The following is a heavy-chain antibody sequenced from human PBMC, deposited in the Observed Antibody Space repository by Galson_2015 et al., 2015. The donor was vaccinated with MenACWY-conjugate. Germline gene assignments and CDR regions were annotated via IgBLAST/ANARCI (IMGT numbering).Heavy chain of an antibody. CDR2: IYWDDDK. V-gene: IGHV2-5*02. CDR1: GFSLSTSGVG. J-gene: IGHJ4*02. Sequence: PALVKPTQTLTLACTFSGFSLSTSGVGVGWIRQPPGKALEWLALIYWDDDKRYSPSLRSRLTITKDTSKNHVVLTMTNMDPVDTSSYYCSRTGATPGDYWGQGTLVTVSS. CDR3: SRTGATPGDY.